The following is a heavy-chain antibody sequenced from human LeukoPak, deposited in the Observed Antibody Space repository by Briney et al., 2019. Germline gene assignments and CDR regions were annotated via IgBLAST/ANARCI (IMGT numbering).Heavy chain of an antibody. CDR3: AKGTYYYDSSGYYGGYYFDY. Sequence: GGSLRLSCAASGFTFSSYGMGWVRQAPGKGLEWVSLISGTAFTTYYADSVRGRFTISRDNSKNTLYLQMNSLRAEDTAVYYCAKGTYYYDSSGYYGGYYFDYWGQGTLVTVSS. J-gene: IGHJ4*02. CDR1: GFTFSSYG. D-gene: IGHD3-22*01. V-gene: IGHV3-23*01. CDR2: ISGTAFTT.